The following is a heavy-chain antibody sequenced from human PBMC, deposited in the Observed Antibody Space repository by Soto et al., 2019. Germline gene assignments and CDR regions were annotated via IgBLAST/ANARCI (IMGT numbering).Heavy chain of an antibody. J-gene: IGHJ6*03. D-gene: IGHD5-18*01. V-gene: IGHV1-46*03. CDR3: AREGGVVTAMVHYYYYYYYMDV. Sequence: QVQLVQSGAEVKKPGASVKVSCKASGYTFTSYYMHWVRQAPGQGLEWMGIINPSGGSTSYAQKFQGRVTMTRDTSTSTVYMELSSLRSEDTAVYYCAREGGVVTAMVHYYYYYYYMDVWGKGTTVTVSS. CDR1: GYTFTSYY. CDR2: INPSGGST.